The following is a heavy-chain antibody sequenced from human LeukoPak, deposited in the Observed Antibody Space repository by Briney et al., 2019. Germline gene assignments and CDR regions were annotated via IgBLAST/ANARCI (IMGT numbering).Heavy chain of an antibody. D-gene: IGHD2-15*01. CDR1: GFIFGDYA. V-gene: IGHV3-9*01. J-gene: IGHJ4*02. Sequence: GRSLRLSCAASGFIFGDYAMHWVRQAPGKGLEWVSGISWNSGSIGYAGSVKGRFTISRDNAKNSLYLQMNSLRAEDTALYYCAKGTDEIVVVVAATTYFDYWGQGTLVTVSS. CDR2: ISWNSGSI. CDR3: AKGTDEIVVVVAATTYFDY.